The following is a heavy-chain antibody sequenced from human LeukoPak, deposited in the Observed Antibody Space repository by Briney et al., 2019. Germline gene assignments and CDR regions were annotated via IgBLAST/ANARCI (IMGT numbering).Heavy chain of an antibody. V-gene: IGHV3-53*01. J-gene: IGHJ3*02. D-gene: IGHD4-17*01. CDR1: GFIVSSNY. CDR3: ARHLSGDDI. Sequence: PGGSLRLSCAASGFIVSSNYMSWVRQDPGKGLEWVSIIYSGGSTYYADSVKGRFTISRDNSKNTLYLQMNSLRAEDTAVYYCARHLSGDDIWGQGTMVTVSS. CDR2: IYSGGST.